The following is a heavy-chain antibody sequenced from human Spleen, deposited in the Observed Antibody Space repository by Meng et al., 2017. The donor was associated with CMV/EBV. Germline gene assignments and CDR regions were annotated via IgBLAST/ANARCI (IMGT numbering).Heavy chain of an antibody. CDR2: SSSSSSYI. V-gene: IGHV3-21*01. Sequence: GESLKISCAASGFTFDDYTMHWVRQAPVKGLEWVSSSSSSSSYIYYADSVKGRFTISRDNTKNTLYLQMNSLRAEDTAVYCGAKDIYIGRAVPAAIEDWGQGTLVTVSS. CDR1: GFTFDDYT. J-gene: IGHJ4*02. CDR3: AKDIYIGRAVPAAIED. D-gene: IGHD2-2*01.